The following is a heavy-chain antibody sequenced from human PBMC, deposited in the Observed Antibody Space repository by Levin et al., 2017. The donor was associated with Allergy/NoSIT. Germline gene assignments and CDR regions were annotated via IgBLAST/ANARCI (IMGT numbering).Heavy chain of an antibody. CDR1: GYTFTSYG. J-gene: IGHJ2*01. CDR2: ISAYNGNT. V-gene: IGHV1-18*01. D-gene: IGHD3-10*01. CDR3: ARASADYYGSGLPSYWYFDL. Sequence: GESLKISCKASGYTFTSYGISWVRQAPGQGLEWMGWISAYNGNTNYAQKLQGRVTMTTDTSTSTAYMELRSLRSDDTAVYYCARASADYYGSGLPSYWYFDLWGRGTLVTVSS.